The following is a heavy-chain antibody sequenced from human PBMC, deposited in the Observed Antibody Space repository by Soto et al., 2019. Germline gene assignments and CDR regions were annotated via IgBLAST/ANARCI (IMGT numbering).Heavy chain of an antibody. CDR3: ARWSAIVGGAEALDV. D-gene: IGHD1-26*01. CDR1: GYTFINYG. V-gene: IGHV1-18*01. CDR2: LSAYNGDT. J-gene: IGHJ3*01. Sequence: QVQLVQSGAEVKKPGASVRVSCKTSGYTFINYGITWVRQAPGQGLEWMGWLSAYNGDTSSSEKLQDRFTMTTDTSPNTVYMELRSLTSDDTAVYYCARWSAIVGGAEALDVWGKGKMVIVSS.